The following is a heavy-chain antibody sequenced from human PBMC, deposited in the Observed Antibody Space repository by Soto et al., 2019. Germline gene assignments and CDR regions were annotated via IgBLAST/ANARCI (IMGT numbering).Heavy chain of an antibody. CDR1: GDTVSTNTAA. J-gene: IGHJ6*02. Sequence: SQTLSLTCAISGDTVSTNTAAWNWIRQSPSRGLEWLGRIYYKSRWYNDYSESLKSRIAIIPDTSRNQCSLQLNPVIPEDTAVYYCARDWGYDPDPTYYYGMDVWGQGTKVTVSS. CDR3: ARDWGYDPDPTYYYGMDV. V-gene: IGHV6-1*01. CDR2: IYYKSRWYN. D-gene: IGHD5-12*01.